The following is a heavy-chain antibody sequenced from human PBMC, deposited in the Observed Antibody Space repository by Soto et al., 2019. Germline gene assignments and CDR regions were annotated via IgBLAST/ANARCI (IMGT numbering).Heavy chain of an antibody. Sequence: PGGSLRLSCAASGFTFSSYGMHWVRQAPGKGLEWVAVISYDGSNKYYADSVKGRFTISRDNSKNTLYLQMNSLRAEDTAVYYCAKAPYYYDSSGYYVPKWGSPPAFDIWGQGTIVTVSS. V-gene: IGHV3-30*18. CDR3: AKAPYYYDSSGYYVPKWGSPPAFDI. D-gene: IGHD3-22*01. CDR1: GFTFSSYG. J-gene: IGHJ3*02. CDR2: ISYDGSNK.